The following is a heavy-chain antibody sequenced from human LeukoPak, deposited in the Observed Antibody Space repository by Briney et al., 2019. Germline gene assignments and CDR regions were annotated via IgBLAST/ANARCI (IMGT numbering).Heavy chain of an antibody. J-gene: IGHJ4*02. D-gene: IGHD3-9*01. V-gene: IGHV5-10-1*01. CDR3: ARSILTGSKTEDY. CDR2: SDPSYSYT. CDR1: GYSFTSYW. Sequence: GEARKISCKGSGYSFTSYWISWVRQRPGKGLEWMGRSDPSYSYTNYSPSFQGHVTISADKSIRTAYLQWSSLKASDTAMYYCARSILTGSKTEDYWGQGTLVTVSS.